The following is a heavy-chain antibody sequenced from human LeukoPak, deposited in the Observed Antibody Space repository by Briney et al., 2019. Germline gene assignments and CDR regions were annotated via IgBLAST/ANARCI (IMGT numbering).Heavy chain of an antibody. V-gene: IGHV1-46*01. CDR3: TRAGYSSGWYTAEYFQN. D-gene: IGHD6-19*01. CDR1: GYTFTSYY. Sequence: GASVKVSCKASGYTFTSYYIYWVRQAPGQGLEWMGRINPSGGSTRYAQKFQGRVTMTRDTSTNTVYMELSSLRSEDTAVYYCTRAGYSSGWYTAEYFQNWGQGTLVTVSS. J-gene: IGHJ1*01. CDR2: INPSGGST.